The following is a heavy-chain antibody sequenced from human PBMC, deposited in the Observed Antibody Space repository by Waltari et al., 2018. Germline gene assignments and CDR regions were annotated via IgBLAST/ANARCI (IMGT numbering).Heavy chain of an antibody. Sequence: QVQLVQSGAEVKKPGASMKVSCKTSGYSFTDYYLHWVRLAPGQGLEWMGWIKPKNGGINYEQKFQGRVTMTRDTSTSTAYMELSSLRSDDTAIYFCARDNYYGSGSHYLDYWGQGTLVTVSS. CDR1: GYSFTDYY. V-gene: IGHV1-2*02. CDR2: IKPKNGGI. CDR3: ARDNYYGSGSHYLDY. J-gene: IGHJ4*02. D-gene: IGHD3-10*01.